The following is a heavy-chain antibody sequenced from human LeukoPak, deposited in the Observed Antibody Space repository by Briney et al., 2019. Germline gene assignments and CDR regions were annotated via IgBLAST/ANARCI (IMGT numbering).Heavy chain of an antibody. CDR1: GGTFSSYA. D-gene: IGHD6-19*01. CDR2: INPNSGGT. J-gene: IGHJ4*02. V-gene: IGHV1-2*02. Sequence: ASVKVSCKASGGTFSSYAISWVRQAPGQGLEWMGWINPNSGGTNYAQKFQGRVTMTRDTSISTAYMELSRLRSDDTAVYYCARDKGAGVGFDYWGQGTLVTVSS. CDR3: ARDKGAGVGFDY.